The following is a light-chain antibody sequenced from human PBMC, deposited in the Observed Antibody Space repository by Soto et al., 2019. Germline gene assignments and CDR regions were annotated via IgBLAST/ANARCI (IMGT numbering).Light chain of an antibody. V-gene: IGKV3-20*01. CDR2: GAS. Sequence: EIVMTQSPGTLSLSPGERATISCRASQVIGSRYLAWYHQKSGQAPRLLIYGASSRATGIPDRFSGSGSGTDFTLTISRLEPEDFGVYYCQQFCSSIPPTFGQGTKLEIK. CDR3: QQFCSSIPPT. CDR1: QVIGSRY. J-gene: IGKJ2*01.